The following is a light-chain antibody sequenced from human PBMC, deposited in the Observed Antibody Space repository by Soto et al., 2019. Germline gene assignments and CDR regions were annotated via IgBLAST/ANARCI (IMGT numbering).Light chain of an antibody. V-gene: IGLV4-69*01. CDR1: SGHSNYA. J-gene: IGLJ2*01. CDR3: QTWGTGIVI. Sequence: QPVLTQSPSASASLGASVKLTCTLSSGHSNYAIAWHQQQPEKGPRYLMKLNRDGSHSKGDGIPNRFSGSSSGAERYLTISSLQSEDEADYYCQTWGTGIVIFGGGTEVTVL. CDR2: LNRDGSH.